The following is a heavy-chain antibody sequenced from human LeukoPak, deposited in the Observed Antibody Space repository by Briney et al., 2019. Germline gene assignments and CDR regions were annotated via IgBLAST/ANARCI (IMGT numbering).Heavy chain of an antibody. CDR2: ISSYNDNT. D-gene: IGHD5-18*01. J-gene: IGHJ4*02. CDR1: GYTFSNYG. CDR3: ARMGKELWSYYFDY. Sequence: ASVKVSCKASGYTFSNYGISWVRQAPGQGLEWMGWISSYNDNTNYAQKLQGRVTMTTDTSTSTAYMELRSLRSDDTAVYYCARMGKELWSYYFDYWGQGTLVTVSS. V-gene: IGHV1-18*01.